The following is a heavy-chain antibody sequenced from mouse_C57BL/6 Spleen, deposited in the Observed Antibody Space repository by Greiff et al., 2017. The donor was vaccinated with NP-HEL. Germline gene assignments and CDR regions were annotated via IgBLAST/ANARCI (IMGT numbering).Heavy chain of an antibody. CDR2: IDPSDSYT. CDR1: GYTFTSYW. CDR3: AKVYDFYAMDY. V-gene: IGHV1-50*01. D-gene: IGHD2-3*01. J-gene: IGHJ4*01. Sequence: VQLQQPGAELVKPGASVKLSCKASGYTFTSYWMQWVKQRPGQGLEWIGEIDPSDSYTNYNQKFKGKATLTVDTSSSTAYMQLSSLTSEDSAVYYCAKVYDFYAMDYWGQGTSVTVSS.